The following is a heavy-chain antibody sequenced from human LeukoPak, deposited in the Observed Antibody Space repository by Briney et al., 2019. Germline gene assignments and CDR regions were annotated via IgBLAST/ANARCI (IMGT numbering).Heavy chain of an antibody. D-gene: IGHD3-10*01. CDR1: GYSISSGYY. J-gene: IGHJ3*02. Sequence: SETLSLTCTVSGYSISSGYYWGWIRQPPGKGLEWIGSIYYSGSTYYNPSLKSRVTISVDTSKNQFSLKLSSVTAADTAVYYCARSGIFYYGSGSLDAFDIWGQGTMVTVSS. CDR3: ARSGIFYYGSGSLDAFDI. CDR2: IYYSGST. V-gene: IGHV4-38-2*02.